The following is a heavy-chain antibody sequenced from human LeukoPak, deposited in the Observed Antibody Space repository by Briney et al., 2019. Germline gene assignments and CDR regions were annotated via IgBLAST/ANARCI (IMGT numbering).Heavy chain of an antibody. CDR1: GYTFTSYD. V-gene: IGHV1-2*02. CDR3: ARVVSGELLSNWFDP. J-gene: IGHJ5*02. D-gene: IGHD3-10*01. CDR2: INPNSGGT. Sequence: ASVKVSCKASGYTFTSYDINWVRQATGQGLEWMGWINPNSGGTNYAQKFQGRVTMTRDTSISTAYMELSRLRSDDTAVYYCARVVSGELLSNWFDPWGQGTLVTVSS.